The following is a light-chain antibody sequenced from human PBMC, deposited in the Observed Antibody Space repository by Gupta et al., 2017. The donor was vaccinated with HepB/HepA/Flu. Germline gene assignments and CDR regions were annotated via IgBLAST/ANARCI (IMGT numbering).Light chain of an antibody. CDR1: QSISSN. CDR2: GAS. V-gene: IGKV3-15*01. Sequence: ETVMTQSPATLSLSLGERATLSCRASQSISSNLAWYQQKAGQAPRLLIYGASIRATGIPARFSGTGSGTDFTLTISRLQSEDFAIYYCQQDNKRRTFGQGTRVEIK. J-gene: IGKJ1*01. CDR3: QQDNKRRT.